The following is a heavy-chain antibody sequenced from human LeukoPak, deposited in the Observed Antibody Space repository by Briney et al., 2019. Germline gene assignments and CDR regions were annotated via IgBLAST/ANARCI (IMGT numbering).Heavy chain of an antibody. D-gene: IGHD3-22*01. V-gene: IGHV3-21*01. Sequence: GGSLRLSCAASGFTFSSYSMNWVRQAPGKGLEWVSSISSSSSYIYYADSVKGRFTISRDNAKNSLYLQMNSLRAEYTAVYYCASSVRYYYDSSGPAAPYYWGQGTLVTVSS. J-gene: IGHJ4*02. CDR3: ASSVRYYYDSSGPAAPYY. CDR2: ISSSSSYI. CDR1: GFTFSSYS.